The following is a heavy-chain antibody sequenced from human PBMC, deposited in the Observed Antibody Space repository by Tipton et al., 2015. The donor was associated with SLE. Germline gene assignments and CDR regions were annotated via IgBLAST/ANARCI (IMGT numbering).Heavy chain of an antibody. CDR1: GGSISSSSYY. CDR2: IYHSGST. D-gene: IGHD2-15*01. J-gene: IGHJ4*02. V-gene: IGHV4-39*07. Sequence: TLSLTCTVSGGSISSSSYYWGWIRQPPGKGLEWIGSIYHSGSTYYNPSLKSRVTISVDTSKNQFSLKLSSVTAADTAVYYCARGGYCSGGSCYSLLYWGQGTLVTVSS. CDR3: ARGGYCSGGSCYSLLY.